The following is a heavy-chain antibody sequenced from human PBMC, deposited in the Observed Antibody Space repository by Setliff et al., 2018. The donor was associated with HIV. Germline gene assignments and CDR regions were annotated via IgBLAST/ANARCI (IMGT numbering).Heavy chain of an antibody. CDR2: ISSNGGST. CDR1: GFTFSSYA. D-gene: IGHD5-18*01. Sequence: PGGSLRLSCAASGFTFSSYAMHWVRQAPGKGLEYVSAISSNGGSTHYANSVKGRFTISRDNSKNTLYLQMGSLRAEDMAVYYCARSWIQLWFLDYWGQGTLVTVSS. J-gene: IGHJ4*02. CDR3: ARSWIQLWFLDY. V-gene: IGHV3-64*01.